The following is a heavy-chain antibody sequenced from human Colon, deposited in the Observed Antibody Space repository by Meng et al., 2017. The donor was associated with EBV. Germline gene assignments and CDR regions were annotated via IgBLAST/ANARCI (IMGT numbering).Heavy chain of an antibody. CDR1: GDSISNNW. CDR3: ARNGDYNPGLY. CDR2: IYHSVTT. V-gene: IGHV4-4*02. J-gene: IGHJ4*02. Sequence: ARLKSWGLGLVKPAGALSITCAVSGDSISNNWWSWVRQPPGKGLEWIGEIYHSVTTNYNPSLRSRVTISVDKSKNQFSLQLTSVTAADTAVYYCARNGDYNPGLYWGQGTLVTVSS. D-gene: IGHD4-17*01.